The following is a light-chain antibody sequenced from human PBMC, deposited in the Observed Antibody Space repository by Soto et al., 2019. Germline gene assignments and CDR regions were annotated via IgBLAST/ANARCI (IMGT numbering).Light chain of an antibody. CDR2: DAS. V-gene: IGKV3-11*01. CDR1: QSVSSY. Sequence: DIVLTQSPGTLSLSPGERATLSCRASQSVSSYLAWYQQKSGQAPRLLIYDASNRATGIPARFSGSGSGTDFTLTISSLEPEDFAVYYCQQRSNWPRTFGQGTKV. CDR3: QQRSNWPRT. J-gene: IGKJ1*01.